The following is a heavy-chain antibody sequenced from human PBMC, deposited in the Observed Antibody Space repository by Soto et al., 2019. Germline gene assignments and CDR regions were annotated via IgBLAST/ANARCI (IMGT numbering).Heavy chain of an antibody. CDR3: ARTQIDCGDYPSLLDDAFDI. CDR2: IIPILGIA. J-gene: IGHJ3*02. Sequence: QVQLVQSGAEVKKPGSSVKVSCKASGGTFSSYTISWVRQAPGQGLEWMGRIIPILGIANYAQKFQGRVTITADKSTSTAYMELSSLRSEDTAVYYCARTQIDCGDYPSLLDDAFDIWGQGTMVTVSS. V-gene: IGHV1-69*02. CDR1: GGTFSSYT. D-gene: IGHD4-17*01.